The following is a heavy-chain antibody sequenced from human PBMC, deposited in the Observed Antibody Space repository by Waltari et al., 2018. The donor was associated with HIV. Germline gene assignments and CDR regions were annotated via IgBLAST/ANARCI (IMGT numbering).Heavy chain of an antibody. CDR2: INPSGGST. CDR3: ARDFYDTGSYGSGDYYYGMDV. CDR1: GYTFTSYY. J-gene: IGHJ6*02. Sequence: VKVSCKASGYTFTSYYMHWVRQAPGQGLEWMGIINPSGGSTSYAQKFQGRVTMTRDTSTSTVYMELSSLRSEDTAVYYCARDFYDTGSYGSGDYYYGMDVWGQGTTVTVSS. V-gene: IGHV1-46*01. D-gene: IGHD3-10*01.